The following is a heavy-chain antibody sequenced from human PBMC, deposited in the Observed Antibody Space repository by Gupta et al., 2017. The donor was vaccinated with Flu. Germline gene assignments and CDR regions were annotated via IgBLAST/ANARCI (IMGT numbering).Heavy chain of an antibody. V-gene: IGHV5-51*01. J-gene: IGHJ4*02. CDR2: IFPGDSDT. Sequence: GWVRQMPGKGLEWMGIIFPGDSDTRYSPSFQGQVTISADKSITTAYLQWSSLKASDTAMYYCAGGTSGIGFDYWGQGTLVTVSS. D-gene: IGHD1-7*01. CDR3: AGGTSGIGFDY.